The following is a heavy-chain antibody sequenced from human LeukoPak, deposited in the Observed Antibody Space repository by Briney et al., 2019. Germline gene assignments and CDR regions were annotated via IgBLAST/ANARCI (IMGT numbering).Heavy chain of an antibody. J-gene: IGHJ6*03. Sequence: PSETLSLTCAVSGDSISRSNWWSWVRRSPGKGLEWIGEVYHSGNTKFNPSLKSRVTMSVDRSKSQFSLNLNSVTAADTAVYYCARMFIKAVGAHYYFYMDVWGKGTTVTVSS. V-gene: IGHV4-4*02. D-gene: IGHD1-26*01. CDR1: GDSISRSNW. CDR3: ARMFIKAVGAHYYFYMDV. CDR2: VYHSGNT.